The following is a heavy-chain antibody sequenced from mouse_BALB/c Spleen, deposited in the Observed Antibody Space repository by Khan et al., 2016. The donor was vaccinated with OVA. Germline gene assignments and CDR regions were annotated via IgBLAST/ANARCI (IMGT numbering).Heavy chain of an antibody. CDR3: ARNYGGDFDY. D-gene: IGHD1-1*02. V-gene: IGHV3-2*02. Sequence: EVKLLESGPGLVKPSQSLSLTCTVTGYSITTDYAWNWIRQFPGSKLEWMGHISYSGNTKYNPSLKSRISITRDTSTNQFFLQLKSVTTEDTARYYCARNYGGDFDYWGQGTTLTVSS. CDR2: ISYSGNT. J-gene: IGHJ2*01. CDR1: GYSITTDYA.